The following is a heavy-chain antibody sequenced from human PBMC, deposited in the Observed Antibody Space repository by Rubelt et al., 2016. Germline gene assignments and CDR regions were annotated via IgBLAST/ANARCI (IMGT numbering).Heavy chain of an antibody. D-gene: IGHD1-26*01. CDR3: SRRSMGATSAFDI. J-gene: IGHJ3*02. CDR2: ISSRSTTI. Sequence: GKGLEWISYISSRSTTIYYADSVKGRFTISRDNAKNSLYLQMNSLRGEDTAVYYCSRRSMGATSAFDIWGQGTMVTVSS. V-gene: IGHV3-48*01.